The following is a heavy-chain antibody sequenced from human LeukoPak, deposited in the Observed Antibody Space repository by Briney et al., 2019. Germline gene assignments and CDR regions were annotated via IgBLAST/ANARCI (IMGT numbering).Heavy chain of an antibody. Sequence: ASVKVSCKTSGYTFTSYAKNWVRQAPGQGLEWMGWINTNTGNPTYAQGFTGRFVFSLDTSVSTAYLQISSLKAEDTAVYYCARDTITMVRGVLPQFGYWGQGTLVTVSS. CDR1: GYTFTSYA. CDR3: ARDTITMVRGVLPQFGY. V-gene: IGHV7-4-1*02. CDR2: INTNTGNP. J-gene: IGHJ4*02. D-gene: IGHD3-10*01.